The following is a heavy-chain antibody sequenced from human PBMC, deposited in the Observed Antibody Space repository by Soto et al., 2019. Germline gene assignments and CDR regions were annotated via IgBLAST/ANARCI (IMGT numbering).Heavy chain of an antibody. CDR1: RGTFRSYA. J-gene: IGHJ6*02. CDR3: ARGHCSSTSCYAYYYYGMDV. CDR2: IIPIFGTA. V-gene: IGHV1-69*13. Sequence: SVKVSCKACRGTFRSYAISWVRQAPGQGLEWMGGIIPIFGTANYAQKFQGRVTITADESTSTAYMELSSLRSEDTAVYYCARGHCSSTSCYAYYYYGMDVWGQGTTVTVSS. D-gene: IGHD2-2*01.